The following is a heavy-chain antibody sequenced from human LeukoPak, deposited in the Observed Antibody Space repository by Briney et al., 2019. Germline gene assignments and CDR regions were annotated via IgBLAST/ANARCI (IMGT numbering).Heavy chain of an antibody. CDR1: GYSFTSYW. CDR2: IYPGDSDT. D-gene: IGHD3-9*01. CDR3: ARNYDILTGYYGLGAFDI. J-gene: IGHJ3*02. Sequence: GESLKISCKGSGYSFTSYWIGWVRQMPGKGLEWMGNIYPGDSDTRYSPSFQGQVTISADKSISTAYLQWRSLKASDTAMHYCARNYDILTGYYGLGAFDIWGQGTMVTVSS. V-gene: IGHV5-51*01.